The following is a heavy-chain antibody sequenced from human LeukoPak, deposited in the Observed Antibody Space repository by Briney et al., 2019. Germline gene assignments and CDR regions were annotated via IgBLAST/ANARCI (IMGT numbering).Heavy chain of an antibody. CDR1: GFTVSSNY. V-gene: IGHV3-53*01. CDR3: AKESDVAAAGIDY. Sequence: GGSLRLSCAASGFTVSSNYMSWVRQAPGKGLEWVSVIYSGGSTYYADSVKGRFTISRDNSKNTLYLQMNSLRAEDTAVYYCAKESDVAAAGIDYWGQGTLVTVSS. J-gene: IGHJ4*02. CDR2: IYSGGST. D-gene: IGHD6-13*01.